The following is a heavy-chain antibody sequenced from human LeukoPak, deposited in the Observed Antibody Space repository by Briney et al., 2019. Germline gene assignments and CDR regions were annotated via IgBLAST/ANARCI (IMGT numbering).Heavy chain of an antibody. CDR3: ARRRADYDYVWGSYRWGPIDY. CDR2: IYYSGST. V-gene: IGHV4-59*01. J-gene: IGHJ4*02. D-gene: IGHD3-16*02. CDR1: GGSISSYY. Sequence: SETLSLTCTVSGGSISSYYWSWIRQPPGKGLEWIGYIYYSGSTNYNPSLKSRVTISVDTSKNQFSLKLSSVTAADTAVYYCARRRADYDYVWGSYRWGPIDYWGQGTLVTVSS.